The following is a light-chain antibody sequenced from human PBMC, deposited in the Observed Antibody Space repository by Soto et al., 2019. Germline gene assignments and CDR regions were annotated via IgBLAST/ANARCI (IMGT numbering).Light chain of an antibody. J-gene: IGKJ1*01. CDR2: DAS. CDR3: QHYSLYSPWT. Sequence: DIPMTQSHSTLSASVGDRVTITCRASQNINMWLAWYQQKPGKAPKLLIYDASSLQSGVPSRFGGSGSGTDFTLTITSLLPDDCATYYCQHYSLYSPWTFGQGTKVEI. CDR1: QNINMW. V-gene: IGKV1-5*01.